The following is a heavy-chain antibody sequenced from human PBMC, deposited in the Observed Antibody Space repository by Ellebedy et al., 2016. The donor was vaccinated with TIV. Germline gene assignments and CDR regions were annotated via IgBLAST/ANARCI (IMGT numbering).Heavy chain of an antibody. CDR1: GFTFSSNA. Sequence: GGSLRLSCAASGFTFSSNAMHWVRQAPGKGLEWVAVISYDGSNKYYADSLKGRFTISRDNSKNTLYLQMNSLRAEDTAVYYCAKGVEPADFNDAFDFWGQGTMVTVSS. CDR3: AKGVEPADFNDAFDF. J-gene: IGHJ3*01. V-gene: IGHV3-30-3*01. CDR2: ISYDGSNK. D-gene: IGHD2-2*01.